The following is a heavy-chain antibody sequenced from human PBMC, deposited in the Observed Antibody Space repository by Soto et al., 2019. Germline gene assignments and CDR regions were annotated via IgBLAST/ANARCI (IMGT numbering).Heavy chain of an antibody. CDR3: ASHDYGWGRYRYVRAEYFQQ. Sequence: QVQLVQSGAEVKKPGSSVKVSCKASGGTFSSYTISWVRQAPGQGLEWMGRIIPILGIANYAQKFQGRVKITADKSTSTGHMELSRLRSEDTAVYYYASHDYGWGRYRYVRAEYFQQLGQGTLVTVSS. J-gene: IGHJ1*01. CDR1: GGTFSSYT. CDR2: IIPILGIA. D-gene: IGHD3-16*02. V-gene: IGHV1-69*02.